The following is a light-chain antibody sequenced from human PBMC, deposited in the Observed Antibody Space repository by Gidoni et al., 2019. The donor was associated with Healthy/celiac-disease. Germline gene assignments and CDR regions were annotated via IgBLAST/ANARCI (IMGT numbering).Light chain of an antibody. J-gene: IGKJ5*01. V-gene: IGKV3-20*01. CDR2: GAS. CDR3: QKYGSSVT. CDR1: QSVSSSY. Sequence: IVLTQSPGTLSLSPGERATLSCRASQSVSSSYLAWNQQQPGQAPRLLIYGASSRATDISDRFSGSGSGTDFTLTISSLEPEDFEGYYCQKYGSSVTFGQGTRLEIK.